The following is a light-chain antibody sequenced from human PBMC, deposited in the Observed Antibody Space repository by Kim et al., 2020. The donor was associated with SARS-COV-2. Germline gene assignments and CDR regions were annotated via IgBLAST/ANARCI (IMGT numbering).Light chain of an antibody. V-gene: IGLV3-21*04. J-gene: IGLJ2*01. Sequence: SYELTQPPSVSVAPGKTARITCGGNNIGRKSVHWYQQKPGQAPVLVIYYDSDRPSGIPERFSGSNSGNTATLTISRVEAVDEADYYCQVWDSSSDHPVFG. CDR1: NIGRKS. CDR3: QVWDSSSDHPV. CDR2: YDS.